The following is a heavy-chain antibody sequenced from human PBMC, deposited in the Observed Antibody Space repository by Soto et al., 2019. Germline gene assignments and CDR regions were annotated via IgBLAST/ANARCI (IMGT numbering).Heavy chain of an antibody. Sequence: GGSLRLSCAASGFTFSSYGMHWVRQAPGKGLEWVAVISYDGSNKYYADSVKGRFTISRDNSKNTLYLQMNSLRAEDTAVYYCAKTEYYDFWSGYSVWGQGTLVTVSS. J-gene: IGHJ4*02. CDR2: ISYDGSNK. D-gene: IGHD3-3*01. CDR3: AKTEYYDFWSGYSV. CDR1: GFTFSSYG. V-gene: IGHV3-30*18.